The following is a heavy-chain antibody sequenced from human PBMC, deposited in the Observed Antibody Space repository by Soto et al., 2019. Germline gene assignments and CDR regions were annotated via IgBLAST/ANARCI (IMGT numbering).Heavy chain of an antibody. D-gene: IGHD4-17*01. CDR1: KYSFRTYA. V-gene: IGHV3-23*01. Sequence: GGSLRLSCTTSKYSFRTYAMXWVRKAPGEGLEWVSSIRGSGDGTAYADSVRGRFTISRDNSKTTLYLRMNSLRVEDTAVYYCTRDPNGDYIGAFDFWGQGMLVTVSS. CDR2: IRGSGDGT. J-gene: IGHJ3*01. CDR3: TRDPNGDYIGAFDF.